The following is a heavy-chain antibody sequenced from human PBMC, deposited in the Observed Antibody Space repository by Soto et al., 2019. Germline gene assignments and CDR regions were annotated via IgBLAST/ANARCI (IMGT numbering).Heavy chain of an antibody. V-gene: IGHV3-23*01. Sequence: EVQLLESGGGLVQPGGSLRLSCAASGFTFSSYAMSWVRQAPGKGLEWVSAISGSGGSTYYADSVKGRFTISRDNSKNRLYLQMNSLRAEDTAVYYCAKEAPKIQLITNYFDYWGQGTLVTVSS. CDR2: ISGSGGST. J-gene: IGHJ4*02. D-gene: IGHD5-18*01. CDR3: AKEAPKIQLITNYFDY. CDR1: GFTFSSYA.